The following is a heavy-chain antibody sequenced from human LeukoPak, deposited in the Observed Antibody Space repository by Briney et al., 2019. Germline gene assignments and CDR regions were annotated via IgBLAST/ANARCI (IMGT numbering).Heavy chain of an antibody. J-gene: IGHJ4*02. V-gene: IGHV3-33*01. CDR3: ATDISTHYFGS. Sequence: PGRSLRLSCAASGISFRSYGMHWVRQAPGKGLEWVTFIWYDASNKYYAESVKGRFTISRDNSRNTVFLQMNSLRVEDTAIYYCATDISTHYFGSWGQGTLVTVSS. CDR2: IWYDASNK. CDR1: GISFRSYG. D-gene: IGHD3-9*01.